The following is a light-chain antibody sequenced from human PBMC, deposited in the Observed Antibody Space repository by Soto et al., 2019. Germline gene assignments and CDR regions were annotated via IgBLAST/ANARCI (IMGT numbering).Light chain of an antibody. CDR3: SSYAGSNNYV. Sequence: QSVLTQPPSASGSPGQSVTISCTGTSSDVGDYNYVSWYQQHPGKAPKLMIYEVIKRPSGVPDRFSASKSGNTASLTVSGLQAEDEADYYCSSYAGSNNYVFGTGTKVTVL. CDR2: EVI. V-gene: IGLV2-8*01. J-gene: IGLJ1*01. CDR1: SSDVGDYNY.